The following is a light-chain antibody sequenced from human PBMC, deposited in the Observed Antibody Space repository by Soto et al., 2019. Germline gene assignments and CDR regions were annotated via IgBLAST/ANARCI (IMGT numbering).Light chain of an antibody. V-gene: IGKV1-39*01. Sequence: DIQMTQSPSSLSASVGDRVTITCRASQSISSYLNWYQQKPGKAPNLLIYAASNLQSGVPSRFSGSRSGTDFTLTISSLQPEDFATYYCQQSYSTPLTFGPGTKVEIK. J-gene: IGKJ3*01. CDR2: AAS. CDR1: QSISSY. CDR3: QQSYSTPLT.